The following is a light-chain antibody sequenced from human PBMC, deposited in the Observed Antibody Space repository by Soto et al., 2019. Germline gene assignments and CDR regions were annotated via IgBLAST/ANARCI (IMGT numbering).Light chain of an antibody. V-gene: IGKV3-15*01. J-gene: IGKJ4*01. Sequence: EMVMTQSPATLSLSPGERATLSCRASQNINDNLAWYQQKPGQAPRLFIFRASSRATGIPARFSGSGSGTEFNLTISSLQSEDFAVYYCQQYNNWPRATFGGGTKVDIK. CDR3: QQYNNWPRAT. CDR2: RAS. CDR1: QNINDN.